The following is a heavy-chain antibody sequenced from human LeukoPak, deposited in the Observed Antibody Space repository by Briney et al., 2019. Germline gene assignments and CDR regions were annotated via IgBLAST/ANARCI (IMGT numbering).Heavy chain of an antibody. J-gene: IGHJ6*03. V-gene: IGHV4-4*07. CDR2: FSTSGTV. CDR3: TRGDNYYYYMDV. CDR1: GGSISSYQ. D-gene: IGHD2-21*02. Sequence: PSETLSLTCTVSGGSISSYQWNWIRQPAGKELEWLGRFSTSGTVNYNPSLKSRVTISVDTSENQFSLKLSSVTAADTALYYCTRGDNYYYYMDVWGKGTTVTIFS.